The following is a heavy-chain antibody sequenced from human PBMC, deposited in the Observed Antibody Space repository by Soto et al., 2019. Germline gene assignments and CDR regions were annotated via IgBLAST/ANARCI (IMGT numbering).Heavy chain of an antibody. CDR1: GGTFSSYA. Sequence: GASVKVSCKASGGTFSSYAISWVRQAPGQGLEWMGGIIPIFGTANYAQKLQGRVTITADESTSTAYMELSSLRSEDTAVYYCARAVDCTNGVCYTWWFDPWRQGTLVTVSS. J-gene: IGHJ5*02. V-gene: IGHV1-69*13. CDR2: IIPIFGTA. CDR3: ARAVDCTNGVCYTWWFDP. D-gene: IGHD2-8*01.